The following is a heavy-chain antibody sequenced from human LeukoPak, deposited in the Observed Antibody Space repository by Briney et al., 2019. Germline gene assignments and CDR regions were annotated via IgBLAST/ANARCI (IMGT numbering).Heavy chain of an antibody. V-gene: IGHV3-13*01. J-gene: IGHJ6*02. D-gene: IGHD3-10*01. CDR3: ARGRRGSGNYYGMDV. CDR2: IGTAGDT. Sequence: PGGSLRLSCAASGFTLSSYAMHWVRQPAGKGLEWVSAIGTAGDTFYPGSVKGRFTISRENAKKSLFLQMNSLRAEDTAVYFCARGRRGSGNYYGMDVWGQGTTVTVSS. CDR1: GFTLSSYA.